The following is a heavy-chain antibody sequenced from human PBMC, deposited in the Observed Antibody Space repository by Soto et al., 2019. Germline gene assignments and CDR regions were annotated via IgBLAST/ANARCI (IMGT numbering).Heavy chain of an antibody. CDR3: ATSVNSAMAFDY. CDR1: GYTFTHYY. J-gene: IGHJ4*02. CDR2: INPNGGIT. Sequence: QVQLVQSGAEVKKPGASVRVSCKASGYTFTHYYIHWVRQAPGQGLGWMGIINPNGGITTYAQKFRAGFSMTRDTSTSTVYLELSSLRSEDSAVYYCATSVNSAMAFDYWGQGTLVTVSS. V-gene: IGHV1-46*01. D-gene: IGHD5-18*01.